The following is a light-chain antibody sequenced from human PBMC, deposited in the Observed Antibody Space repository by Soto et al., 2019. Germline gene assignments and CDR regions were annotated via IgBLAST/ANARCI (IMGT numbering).Light chain of an antibody. CDR2: DVS. Sequence: QSALTQPPSVSGSPGQSVAISFSGTSSDVGSYNRVSWYQQPPGTAPKLMIYDVSNRPSGVPDRFSGSQSGNTASLTISGLQAEDEADYYRSSFTTSSTYVFGTGTKLTVL. J-gene: IGLJ1*01. CDR1: SSDVGSYNR. V-gene: IGLV2-18*02. CDR3: SSFTTSSTYV.